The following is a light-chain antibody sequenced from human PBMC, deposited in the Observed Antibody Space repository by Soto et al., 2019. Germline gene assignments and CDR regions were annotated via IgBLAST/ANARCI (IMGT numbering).Light chain of an antibody. Sequence: QSVLRQPPSVSAAPGQKVTISCSGSSSNIGNNYVSWYQQLPGTAPKLLIYENNKRPSGIPDRFSGSKSSTSATLGITGLQTGDEADYYCGTWDSSLSVVVFGTGTKVTVL. J-gene: IGLJ1*01. CDR1: SSNIGNNY. V-gene: IGLV1-51*02. CDR2: ENN. CDR3: GTWDSSLSVVV.